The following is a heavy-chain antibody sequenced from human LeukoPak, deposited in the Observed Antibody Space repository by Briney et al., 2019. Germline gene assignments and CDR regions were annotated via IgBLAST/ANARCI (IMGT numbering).Heavy chain of an antibody. V-gene: IGHV4-59*12. CDR2: IYYSGST. CDR3: ARGGAAVRIDP. J-gene: IGHJ5*02. Sequence: SETLSLTCTVSGGSISSYYWSWIRQPPGKGLEWIGYIYYSGSTNYNPSLKSRVTISVDTSKNQFSLKLSSVTAADTAVYYCARGGAAVRIDPWGQGTLVTVSS. D-gene: IGHD4-17*01. CDR1: GGSISSYY.